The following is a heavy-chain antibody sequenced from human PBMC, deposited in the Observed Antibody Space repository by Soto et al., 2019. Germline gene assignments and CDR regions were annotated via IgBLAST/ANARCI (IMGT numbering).Heavy chain of an antibody. V-gene: IGHV1-69*01. D-gene: IGHD2-15*01. CDR1: GGTFSSYA. J-gene: IGHJ6*02. CDR3: ARDSHPPALSGDIMRWDV. Sequence: QVQLVQSGAEVKKPGSSVKVSCKASGGTFSSYAVSCVRQAPGQGLEWMGGIIPIFGTVIYAQQFQGRVTITADESTKTAYMELRSLRFEDTAVYYCARDSHPPALSGDIMRWDVWGQGTTVTVSS. CDR2: IIPIFGTV.